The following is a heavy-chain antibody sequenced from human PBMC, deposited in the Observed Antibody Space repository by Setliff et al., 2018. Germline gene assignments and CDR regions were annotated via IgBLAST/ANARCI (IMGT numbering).Heavy chain of an antibody. CDR3: ARWVPENWFDP. Sequence: PSETLSLTCTVSGGSISSYYWNWIRQPPGKGLEWIGYIYYSGSTNYNPSLKSRVTISVDTSKNQFSLKLSSVTAADTAVYYCARWVPENWFDPWGQGTLVTVS. CDR2: IYYSGST. J-gene: IGHJ5*02. V-gene: IGHV4-59*01. CDR1: GGSISSYY.